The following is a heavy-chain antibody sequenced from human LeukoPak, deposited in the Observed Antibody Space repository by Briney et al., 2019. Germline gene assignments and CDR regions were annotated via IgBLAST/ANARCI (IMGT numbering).Heavy chain of an antibody. CDR1: GFTFSSYG. D-gene: IGHD3-3*01. CDR2: IRNDGSNK. J-gene: IGHJ5*02. V-gene: IGHV3-30*02. Sequence: GRSLRLSCAASGFTFSSYGMHWVRQAPGKGLEWVAFIRNDGSNKYYADSAKGRFTISRDNSKNTLYLQMTSLRPEDTAVYNCERSGCDFGGWFDPWGQGTVVTVSS. CDR3: ERSGCDFGGWFDP.